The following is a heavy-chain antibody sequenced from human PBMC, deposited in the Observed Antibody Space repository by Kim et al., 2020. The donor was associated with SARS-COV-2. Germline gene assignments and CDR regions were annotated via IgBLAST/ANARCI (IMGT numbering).Heavy chain of an antibody. CDR3: VRSVYTGCNWFDP. D-gene: IGHD1-20*01. V-gene: IGHV3-23*01. Sequence: GGSLRLSCAASGFTFSTYAMSWVRQAPGKGLEWVSAISGSGGSTNYADSVKGRFTISRDNSKDTVYLQINSLRAEDTAVYYCVRSVYTGCNWFDPWGQGTLVTVSS. CDR1: GFTFSTYA. J-gene: IGHJ5*02. CDR2: ISGSGGST.